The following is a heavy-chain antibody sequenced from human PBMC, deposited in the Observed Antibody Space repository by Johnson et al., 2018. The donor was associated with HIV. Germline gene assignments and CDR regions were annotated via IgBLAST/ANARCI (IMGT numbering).Heavy chain of an antibody. V-gene: IGHV3-30-3*01. CDR3: ARDGGYCSSTSCFRHWASAFDI. D-gene: IGHD2-2*01. J-gene: IGHJ3*02. CDR1: GFTFSSYT. CDR2: FSYDGSNK. Sequence: QVQLVESGGGLVQPGGSLRLSCAASGFTFSSYTMHWVRQAPGKGLEWVAFFSYDGSNKYYADSVKGRFTISRDNSKNTLYLQMNSLRAEDTAVYYCARDGGYCSSTSCFRHWASAFDIWGQGTMVTVSS.